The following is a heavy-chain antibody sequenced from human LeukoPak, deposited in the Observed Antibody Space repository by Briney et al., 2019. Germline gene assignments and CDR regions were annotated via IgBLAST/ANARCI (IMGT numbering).Heavy chain of an antibody. CDR3: ARGNYGSGSYYKFDY. Sequence: SVKVSCMASGGTFSSYAISWVRQAPGQGLEWMGGIIPIFGTANYAQKFQGRVTITADESTSTAYMELSSLRSEDTAVYYCARGNYGSGSYYKFDYWGQGTLVTVSS. CDR2: IIPIFGTA. J-gene: IGHJ4*02. V-gene: IGHV1-69*13. D-gene: IGHD3-10*01. CDR1: GGTFSSYA.